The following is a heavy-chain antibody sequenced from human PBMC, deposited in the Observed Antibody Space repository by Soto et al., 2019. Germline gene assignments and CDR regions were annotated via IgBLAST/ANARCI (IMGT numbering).Heavy chain of an antibody. CDR2: IYYTGAA. CDR1: GGSTGGGGFY. CDR3: ARADYGDRGLAFDS. Sequence: SETLCLTCTVSGGSTGGGGFYWSWIRQHPGKGLEWIGYIYYTGAAYYSPSLKSRATISVDTSENQFSLNLDSVTAADTAVYYCARADYGDRGLAFDSWGQGTLVTVSS. D-gene: IGHD4-17*01. J-gene: IGHJ4*02. V-gene: IGHV4-31*03.